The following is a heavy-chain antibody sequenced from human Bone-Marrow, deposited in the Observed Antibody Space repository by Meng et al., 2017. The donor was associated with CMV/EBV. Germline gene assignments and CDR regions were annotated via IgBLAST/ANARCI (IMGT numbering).Heavy chain of an antibody. CDR2: SNAGNGNT. J-gene: IGHJ5*02. D-gene: IGHD1-26*01. CDR1: GYTFTSYA. V-gene: IGHV1-3*02. CDR3: ARDISYSGDRNWFDP. Sequence: ASVKVSCKASGYTFTSYAMHWVRQAPGQRLEWMGWSNAGNGNTKYSQEFQGRVTITRDTSASTAYMELSSLRSEDMAVYYCARDISYSGDRNWFDPWGQGTLVTVSS.